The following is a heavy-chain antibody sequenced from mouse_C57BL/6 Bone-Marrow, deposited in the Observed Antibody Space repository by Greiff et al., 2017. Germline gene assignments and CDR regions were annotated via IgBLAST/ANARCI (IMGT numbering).Heavy chain of an antibody. D-gene: IGHD2-12*01. CDR3: HYTRFAY. CDR2: IDPETGGT. CDR1: GYTFPDYE. V-gene: IGHV1-15*01. J-gene: IGHJ3*01. Sequence: VQLVESGAELVRPGASVTLSCKASGYTFPDYEMHWVKQTPVPGLEWIGAIDPETGGTAYNQKFKGKAILTADKSSSTAYMALRSLTSEDSAVYYCHYTRFAYWGQGTLVTVSA.